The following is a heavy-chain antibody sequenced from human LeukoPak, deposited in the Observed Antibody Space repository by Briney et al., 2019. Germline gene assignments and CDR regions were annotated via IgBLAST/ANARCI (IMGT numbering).Heavy chain of an antibody. CDR2: INPNSGGT. Sequence: ASVKVSCKASVYTFTGYYMHWVRQAPGQGLEWMGWINPNSGGTNYAQKFQGRVTMTRDTSISTAYMELSRLRSDDTAVYYCARVNYYDSNDAFDIWGQGTMVTVSS. CDR3: ARVNYYDSNDAFDI. CDR1: VYTFTGYY. D-gene: IGHD3-22*01. J-gene: IGHJ3*02. V-gene: IGHV1-2*02.